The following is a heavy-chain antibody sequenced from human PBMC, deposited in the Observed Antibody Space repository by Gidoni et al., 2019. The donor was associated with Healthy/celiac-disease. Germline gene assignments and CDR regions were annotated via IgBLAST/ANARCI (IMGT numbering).Heavy chain of an antibody. CDR1: GGSISSYY. D-gene: IGHD1-26*01. CDR3: ARELSGATLAFDY. J-gene: IGHJ4*02. V-gene: IGHV4-59*01. Sequence: QVQLQESGPGLVKPSETLSLTCTVPGGSISSYYWSWIRQPPGKGLEWIGYIYYSGSTNYNPSLKSRVTISVDTSKNQFSLKLSSVTAADTAVYYCARELSGATLAFDYWGQGTLVTVSS. CDR2: IYYSGST.